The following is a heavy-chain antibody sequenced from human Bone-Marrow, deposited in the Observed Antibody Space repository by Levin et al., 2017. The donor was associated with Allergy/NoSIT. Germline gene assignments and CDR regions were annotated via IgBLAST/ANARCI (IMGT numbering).Heavy chain of an antibody. Sequence: SETLSLTCTVSGGSISSGDYYWSWIRQPPGKGLEWIGYIYYSGSTYYNPSLKSRVTISVDTSKNQFSLKLSSVTAADTAVYYCARAPSGYYYGGIDYWGQGTLVTVSS. CDR1: GGSISSGDYY. CDR3: ARAPSGYYYGGIDY. V-gene: IGHV4-30-4*01. J-gene: IGHJ4*02. D-gene: IGHD3-22*01. CDR2: IYYSGST.